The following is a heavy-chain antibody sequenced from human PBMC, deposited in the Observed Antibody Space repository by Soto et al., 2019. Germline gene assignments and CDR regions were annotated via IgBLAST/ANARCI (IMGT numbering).Heavy chain of an antibody. CDR1: GYTFTGYY. Sequence: ASVKVSCKASGYTFTGYYMHWVRQAPGQGLEWMGWINPNSGGTNYAQKFQGWVTMTRDTSISTAYMELSRLRSDDTAVYYCARTKWELVGGYYYYYGMDVRGPGTTVTVSS. J-gene: IGHJ6*02. V-gene: IGHV1-2*04. D-gene: IGHD1-26*01. CDR3: ARTKWELVGGYYYYYGMDV. CDR2: INPNSGGT.